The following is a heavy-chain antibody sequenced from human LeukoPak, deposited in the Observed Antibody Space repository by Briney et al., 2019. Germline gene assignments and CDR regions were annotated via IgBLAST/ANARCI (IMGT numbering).Heavy chain of an antibody. D-gene: IGHD3-16*02. CDR3: ASRIMITFGGVIAFDY. J-gene: IGHJ4*02. Sequence: SETLSLTCAVSGYSISSGYYWGWIRQPPGKGLEWIGSIYHSGSTYYNPSLKSRVTISVDTSKNQFSLKLSSVIAADTAVYYCASRIMITFGGVIAFDYWGQGTLVTVSS. CDR1: GYSISSGYY. V-gene: IGHV4-38-2*01. CDR2: IYHSGST.